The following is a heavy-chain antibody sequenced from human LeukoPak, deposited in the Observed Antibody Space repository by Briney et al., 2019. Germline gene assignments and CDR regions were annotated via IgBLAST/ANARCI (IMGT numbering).Heavy chain of an antibody. Sequence: GGSLRLSCAASGFTVSINYMSWVRQAPGKGLEWVSVIYSGGRTYYADSVKGRFTISRDNSKDTLYLQMNSLRAEDTAVYYCARESNSGYYLSYWGQGTLVTVSS. CDR2: IYSGGRT. D-gene: IGHD3-22*01. J-gene: IGHJ4*02. V-gene: IGHV3-66*01. CDR1: GFTVSINY. CDR3: ARESNSGYYLSY.